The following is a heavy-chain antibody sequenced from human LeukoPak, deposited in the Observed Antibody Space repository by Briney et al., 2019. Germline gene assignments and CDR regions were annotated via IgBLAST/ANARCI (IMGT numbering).Heavy chain of an antibody. CDR1: GYTFTGYY. D-gene: IGHD2-15*01. CDR3: ARSLGYCSGGSCLAADWFDP. CDR2: INPNSGGT. J-gene: IGHJ5*02. Sequence: ASVKVSCKASGYTFTGYYMHWVRQAPGQGLEWMGWINPNSGGTNYAQKFQGRVTMTRDTSISTAYMELSRLRSDDTAVYYCARSLGYCSGGSCLAADWFDPWGQGTLVTVSS. V-gene: IGHV1-2*02.